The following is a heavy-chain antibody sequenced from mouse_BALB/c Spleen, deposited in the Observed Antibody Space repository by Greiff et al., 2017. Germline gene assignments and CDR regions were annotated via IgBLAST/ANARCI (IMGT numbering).Heavy chain of an antibody. CDR2: IDPANGNT. Sequence: EVQLVESGAELVKPGASVKLSCTASGFNIKDTYMHWVKQRPEQGLEWIGRIDPANGNTKYDPKFQGKATITADTSSNTAYLQLSSLTSEDTAVYYCANRPLDYYAMDYWGQGTSVTVSS. CDR3: ANRPLDYYAMDY. V-gene: IGHV14-3*02. D-gene: IGHD1-2*01. CDR1: GFNIKDTY. J-gene: IGHJ4*01.